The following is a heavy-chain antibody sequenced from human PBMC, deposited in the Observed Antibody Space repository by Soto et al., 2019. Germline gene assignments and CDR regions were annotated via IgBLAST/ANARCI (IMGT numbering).Heavy chain of an antibody. J-gene: IGHJ6*02. D-gene: IGHD6-25*01. CDR2: ISFDGNNK. CDR3: AKDRRPNYYYGMDV. CDR1: GFTFSSYG. Sequence: QVQLVESGGGVVQPGRSLRLSCAASGFTFSSYGMHWVRQAPGKGLEWVAVISFDGNNKYYADSVKGRFTISRDNSKNTLYLQINNRRAEDTAVYYCAKDRRPNYYYGMDVWGQGTTVTVSS. V-gene: IGHV3-30*18.